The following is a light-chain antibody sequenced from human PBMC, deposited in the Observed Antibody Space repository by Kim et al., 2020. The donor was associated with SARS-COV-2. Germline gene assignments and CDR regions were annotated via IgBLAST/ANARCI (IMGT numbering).Light chain of an antibody. CDR2: QDS. CDR1: KLGDKY. V-gene: IGLV3-1*01. CDR3: QAWDSSTFWV. J-gene: IGLJ3*02. Sequence: VSPGQTASFTCSGDKLGDKYACWYQQKPGQSPVLVIYQDSKRPSGIPERFSGSNSGNTATLTISGTQAMDEADYYCQAWDSSTFWVFGGGTKLTVL.